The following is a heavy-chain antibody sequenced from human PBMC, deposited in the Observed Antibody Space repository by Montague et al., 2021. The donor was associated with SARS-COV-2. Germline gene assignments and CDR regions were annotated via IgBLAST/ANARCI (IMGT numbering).Heavy chain of an antibody. CDR3: ARDGGFYGSGGYSL. J-gene: IGHJ4*02. CDR2: IFASGGT. V-gene: IGHV4-4*07. Sequence: SETLSLTCTVSGGSIRSYSWSWIRQPAAKGLDWIGRIFASGGTIXSPSLRSRVPMSVDASKNQFSFILTPVTAADTGVYFCARDGGFYGSGGYSLWGQGTLVTVSS. D-gene: IGHD3-10*01. CDR1: GGSIRSYS.